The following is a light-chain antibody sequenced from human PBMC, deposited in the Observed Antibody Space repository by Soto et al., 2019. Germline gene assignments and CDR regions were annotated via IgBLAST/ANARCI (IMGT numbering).Light chain of an antibody. CDR2: GAS. CDR1: QSIGSGY. Sequence: EIVLTQSPGTLSLSPGERATLSCRASQSIGSGYVAWYQQSPGQTPRLLLYGASSRATGIPDRFSGSGSGRDFTLTISRLEPEDFVVYYCQQYNNWPMYTFGQGTKLEIK. J-gene: IGKJ2*01. V-gene: IGKV3-20*01. CDR3: QQYNNWPMYT.